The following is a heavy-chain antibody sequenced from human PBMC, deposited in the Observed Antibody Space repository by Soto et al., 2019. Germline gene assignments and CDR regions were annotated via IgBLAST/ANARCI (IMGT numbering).Heavy chain of an antibody. Sequence: QVQLVESGGGVVQPGGSLRLSCAASGFSFSSYGMHWVRQAPGMGLEWVAVISYDGSTTYYADSMKGRFTISRDNSKNTLYRQMNGLRADHTAVYFWANTGRDLGDTPNDYWGQGTLVTVSP. CDR2: ISYDGSTT. CDR1: GFSFSSYG. D-gene: IGHD4-17*01. J-gene: IGHJ4*02. CDR3: ANTGRDLGDTPNDY. V-gene: IGHV3-30*18.